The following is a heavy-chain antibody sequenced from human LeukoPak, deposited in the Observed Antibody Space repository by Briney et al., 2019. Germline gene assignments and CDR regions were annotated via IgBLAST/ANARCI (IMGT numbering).Heavy chain of an antibody. CDR1: GFTFNSYA. Sequence: AGGSLRLSCAASGFTFNSYAMYWVRQAPGKGLEWVSGIFGSGGSAHYADSLKGRFTISRDNSKNTVYLQMNSLRAEDTAVYYCAKTTTGYSSGRYPGWPVDYWGQGALVTVSS. J-gene: IGHJ4*02. D-gene: IGHD6-19*01. V-gene: IGHV3-23*01. CDR3: AKTTTGYSSGRYPGWPVDY. CDR2: IFGSGGSA.